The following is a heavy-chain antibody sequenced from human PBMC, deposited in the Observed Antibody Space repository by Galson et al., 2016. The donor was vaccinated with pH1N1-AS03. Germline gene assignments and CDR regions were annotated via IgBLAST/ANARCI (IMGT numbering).Heavy chain of an antibody. J-gene: IGHJ4*02. Sequence: SLRLSCAASGFTFSGYAMSWVRQAPGKGLEWVANIKYDGSGKKYVDSVKGRFTISRDNARNSLYLQMNSLRDEDTAVYYCARELHYGWLVPGYWGQGTLVTVSS. CDR2: IKYDGSGK. CDR1: GFTFSGYA. V-gene: IGHV3-7*01. D-gene: IGHD6-19*01. CDR3: ARELHYGWLVPGY.